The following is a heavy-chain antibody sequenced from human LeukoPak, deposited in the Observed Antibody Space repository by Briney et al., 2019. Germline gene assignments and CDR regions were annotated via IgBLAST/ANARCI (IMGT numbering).Heavy chain of an antibody. CDR3: ARHDYDFWSGYPNYFDY. Sequence: PSETLSLTCTVSGGSISSSSYYWGWIRQPPGKGLEWIGNIFYSGSAYYNPSLKSRVTISVDTSKNQFSLKLSSVTAADTAVYYCARHDYDFWSGYPNYFDYWGQGTLVTVSS. CDR1: GGSISSSSYY. D-gene: IGHD3-3*01. CDR2: IFYSGSA. J-gene: IGHJ4*02. V-gene: IGHV4-39*01.